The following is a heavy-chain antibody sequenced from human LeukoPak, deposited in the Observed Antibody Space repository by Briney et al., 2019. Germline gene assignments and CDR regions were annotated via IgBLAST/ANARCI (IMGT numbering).Heavy chain of an antibody. CDR1: GFTFSNFW. CDR2: IHPEGNEK. CDR3: AMALDY. V-gene: IGHV3-7*01. J-gene: IGHJ4*02. Sequence: GGSLRLSCAVSGFTFSNFWMSWVRQAPGRGLEWVANIHPEGNEKYHVESVKGRFTISRDNTKNLLFLQMNGLRVEDTAVYYCAMALDYWGQGTLVTVSS.